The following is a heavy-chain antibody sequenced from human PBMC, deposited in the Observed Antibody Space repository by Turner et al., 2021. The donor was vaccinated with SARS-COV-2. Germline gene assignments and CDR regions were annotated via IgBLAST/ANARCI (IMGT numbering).Heavy chain of an antibody. V-gene: IGHV4-39*01. CDR2: IYYSGST. J-gene: IGHJ6*02. CDR3: ATEYVNIVATHRYYSYAMDV. Sequence: QLQLQESGPGLVKPSETLSLTCTVSGGSISSGGYYWGWIRQPPGKGLEWIGSIYYSGSTYYNPSLKSRFTISVDTSKNQFSLKLSSVTAADTAVYYCATEYVNIVATHRYYSYAMDVWGQGTTVTVSS. CDR1: GGSISSGGYY. D-gene: IGHD5-12*01.